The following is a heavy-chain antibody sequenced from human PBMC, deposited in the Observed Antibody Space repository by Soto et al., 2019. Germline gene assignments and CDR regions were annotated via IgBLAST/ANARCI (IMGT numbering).Heavy chain of an antibody. J-gene: IGHJ4*02. Sequence: GGSLRLSCAASGFTFSDYYMSWIRQAPGKGLEWVSYISSSGSTIYYADSVKGRFTISRDNAKNSLFLQMNSLRAEDTAVYYCAREFSDITGTNLFDYWGQGTLVTVSS. V-gene: IGHV3-11*01. CDR1: GFTFSDYY. CDR3: AREFSDITGTNLFDY. CDR2: ISSSGSTI. D-gene: IGHD1-7*01.